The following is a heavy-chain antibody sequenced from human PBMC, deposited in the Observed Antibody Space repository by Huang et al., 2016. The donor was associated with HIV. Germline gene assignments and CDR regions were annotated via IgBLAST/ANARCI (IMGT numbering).Heavy chain of an antibody. CDR2: INPSCGRP. D-gene: IGHD3-22*01. CDR1: GYTFTSYY. V-gene: IGHV1-46*01. CDR3: ASELVSGYYEAYFGY. J-gene: IGHJ4*02. Sequence: QVQLVQPGAEVKKPGASVKVSCKASGYTFTSYYMHWVRQAPGQGLEWMGIINPSCGRPSYAQKYRGRVTMTGDTSTRTVYMELSSLRSEDTAVYYCASELVSGYYEAYFGYWGQGTLVTVSS.